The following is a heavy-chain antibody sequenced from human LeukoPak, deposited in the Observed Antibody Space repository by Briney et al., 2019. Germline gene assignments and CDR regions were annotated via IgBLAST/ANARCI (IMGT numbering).Heavy chain of an antibody. V-gene: IGHV1-69*13. Sequence: ASVKVSCKASGGTFSSYASSWVRQAPGQGLEWMGGIIPIFGTANYAQKFQGRVTITADESTSTAYMELSSLRSEDTAVYYCARDPNPRYSSSWFDDAFDIWGQGTMVTVSS. CDR3: ARDPNPRYSSSWFDDAFDI. CDR2: IIPIFGTA. D-gene: IGHD6-13*01. J-gene: IGHJ3*02. CDR1: GGTFSSYA.